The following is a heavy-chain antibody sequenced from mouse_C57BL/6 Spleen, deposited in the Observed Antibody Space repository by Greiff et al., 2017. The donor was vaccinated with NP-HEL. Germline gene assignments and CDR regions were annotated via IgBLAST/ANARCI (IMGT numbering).Heavy chain of an antibody. D-gene: IGHD1-1*01. CDR2: INPNYGTT. Sequence: VQLQQSGPELVKPGASVKISCKASGYSFTDYNMNWVKQSNGKSLEWIGVINPNYGTTSYNQKFKGKATLTVAQSSSTACKQINSLTSGNSAVYCCARGGTAVDCWGQGTTLTDSS. CDR3: ARGGTAVDC. V-gene: IGHV1-39*01. CDR1: GYSFTDYN. J-gene: IGHJ2*01.